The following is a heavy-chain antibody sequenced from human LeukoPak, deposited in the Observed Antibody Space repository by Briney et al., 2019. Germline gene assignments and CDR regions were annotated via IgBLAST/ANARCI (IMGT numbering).Heavy chain of an antibody. CDR1: GYTFTHHY. CDR2: INPNSGET. D-gene: IGHD2-8*01. V-gene: IGHV1-2*06. CDR3: ASEGYGVKPFGS. J-gene: IGHJ5*01. Sequence: GASVKVSCKVSGYTFTHHYLPWGRKAPGKGLEWWGRINPNSGETNYKDKLQGRTTMTRATSISTAYLEVTRLTSDDTAVYYCASEGYGVKPFGSWGQGTLVIVSS.